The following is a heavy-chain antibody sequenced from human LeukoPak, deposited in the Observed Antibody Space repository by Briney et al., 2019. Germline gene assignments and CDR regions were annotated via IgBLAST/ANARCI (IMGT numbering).Heavy chain of an antibody. CDR2: INPNSGGT. V-gene: IGHV1-2*02. Sequence: PRASVKVSCKASGYTFTGYYMHWVRQAPGQGLEWMGWINPNSGGTNYAQKFQGRVTMTRDTSISTAYMEPSRLRSDDTAVYYCARVRYCSSTSCYQRPYNWFDPWGQGTLVTVSS. D-gene: IGHD2-2*01. CDR3: ARVRYCSSTSCYQRPYNWFDP. J-gene: IGHJ5*02. CDR1: GYTFTGYY.